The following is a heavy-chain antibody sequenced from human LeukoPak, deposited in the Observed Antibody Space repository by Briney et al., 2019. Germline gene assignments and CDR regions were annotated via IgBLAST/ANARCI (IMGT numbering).Heavy chain of an antibody. Sequence: GGSLRLSCAASGFTFSSYSMNWVRQAPGKGLEWVSSISSSSSYIYYADSVKGRFTISRDNAKNSLYLQMNSLRAEDTAVYYCARVLHYYGSGSYERLFDYWGQGTLVTVSS. CDR1: GFTFSSYS. CDR3: ARVLHYYGSGSYERLFDY. D-gene: IGHD3-10*01. J-gene: IGHJ4*02. V-gene: IGHV3-21*01. CDR2: ISSSSSYI.